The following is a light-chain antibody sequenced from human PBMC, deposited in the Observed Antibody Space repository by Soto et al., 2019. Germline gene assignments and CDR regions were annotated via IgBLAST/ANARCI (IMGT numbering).Light chain of an antibody. V-gene: IGLV1-40*01. CDR1: SSNVGAGYD. J-gene: IGLJ1*01. CDR3: QSYDNSLSNYV. CDR2: GNY. Sequence: QSVLTQPPSVSGAPGQRVTISCTGSSSNVGAGYDVHWYQHLPGTAPKLLIYGNYNRPSGVPDRFSGSKSGTSASLAITGLQAEDEVDYYCQSYDNSLSNYVFGTGTKVTVL.